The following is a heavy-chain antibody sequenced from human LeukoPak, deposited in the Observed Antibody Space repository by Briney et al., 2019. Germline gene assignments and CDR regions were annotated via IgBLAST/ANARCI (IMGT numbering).Heavy chain of an antibody. J-gene: IGHJ4*02. CDR1: GGSISSYY. Sequence: RSSETLSLTCTVSGGSISSYYWSWIRQPPGKGLEWIGYIYYSGSTNYNPSLKSRVTISVDTSKNQFSLKLSSVTAADTAVYYCAREEKAYYYFDYWGQGTLVTVSS. CDR3: AREEKAYYYFDY. V-gene: IGHV4-59*01. D-gene: IGHD3-10*01. CDR2: IYYSGST.